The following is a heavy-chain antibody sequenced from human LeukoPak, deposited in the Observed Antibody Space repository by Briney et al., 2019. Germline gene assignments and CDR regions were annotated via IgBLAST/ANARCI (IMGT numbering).Heavy chain of an antibody. CDR1: GFTFSSYA. Sequence: GGSLRLSCVASGFTFSSYAMSWVRQAPGKGPEWVSDISGSGGTAYYAESVKGRFTISRDNSKNTLYLQMNSLRAEDTALYYSAKSWQYNWFDSWGQGTLVTVSS. D-gene: IGHD5-12*01. V-gene: IGHV3-23*01. CDR2: ISGSGGTA. CDR3: AKSWQYNWFDS. J-gene: IGHJ5*01.